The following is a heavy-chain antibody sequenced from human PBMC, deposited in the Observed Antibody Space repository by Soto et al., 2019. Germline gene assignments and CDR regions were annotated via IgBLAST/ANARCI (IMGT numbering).Heavy chain of an antibody. CDR3: ASLFASTYSPRPFDL. D-gene: IGHD2-15*01. CDR1: GFPFTSYW. Sequence: GRSLRLSCEAAGFPFTSYWMHWVREAPGKGLLWVARVKSDWTTATYADSVRVRFTISRDNAKNTRYLHMNSLSAKDTAVYYCASLFASTYSPRPFDLWRQGTQIPVRS. J-gene: IGHJ4*02. V-gene: IGHV3-74*01. CDR2: VKSDWTTA.